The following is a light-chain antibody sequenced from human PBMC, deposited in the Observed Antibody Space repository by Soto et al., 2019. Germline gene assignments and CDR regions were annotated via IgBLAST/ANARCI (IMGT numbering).Light chain of an antibody. Sequence: DIQMTQSPSTLSASVGDRVTITGRASHSIDKWLAWYQQKPGKAPKLLIYKASILQSGVPSRFSGSGSGTEFTLTISSLQPDDVGSYFCQQYNRFSWTFGQGTKVEIK. CDR1: HSIDKW. V-gene: IGKV1-5*03. CDR3: QQYNRFSWT. CDR2: KAS. J-gene: IGKJ1*01.